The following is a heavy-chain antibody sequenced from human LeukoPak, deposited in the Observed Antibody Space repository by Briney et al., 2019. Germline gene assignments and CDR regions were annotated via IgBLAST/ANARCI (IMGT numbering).Heavy chain of an antibody. D-gene: IGHD3-22*01. CDR3: AREIPPYYYDSSGYYD. Sequence: GGSLRLSCAASGFTFSSYWMSWVRRAPGKGLEWVANIKQDGSEKYYVDSVKGRFTISRDNAKNSLYLQMNSLRAEDTAVYYCAREIPPYYYDSSGYYDWGQGTLVTVSS. J-gene: IGHJ4*02. CDR1: GFTFSSYW. V-gene: IGHV3-7*03. CDR2: IKQDGSEK.